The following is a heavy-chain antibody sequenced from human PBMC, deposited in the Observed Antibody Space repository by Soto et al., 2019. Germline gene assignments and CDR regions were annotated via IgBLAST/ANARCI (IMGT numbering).Heavy chain of an antibody. CDR3: ARRLQWQLRPLDS. D-gene: IGHD6-19*01. CDR1: GFIFSDYY. J-gene: IGHJ4*02. V-gene: IGHV3-11*01. CDR2: INTLSSAI. Sequence: QEHLMESGGGLVKPGGSLRLSCAGSGFIFSDYYITWIRRAPGKGLEWVSYINTLSSAIYYADSVKGRFTISRDNAKNSVYLQMNSLRAEETAVYYCARRLQWQLRPLDSWGRGTLVTVSS.